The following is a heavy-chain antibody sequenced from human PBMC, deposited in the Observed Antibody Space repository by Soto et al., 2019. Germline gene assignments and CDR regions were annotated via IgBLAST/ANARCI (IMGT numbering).Heavy chain of an antibody. D-gene: IGHD3-3*01. CDR2: IYYSGST. Sequence: PSETLSLTCTVSGGSISSYYWSWIRQPPGKGLEWIGYIYYSGSTNYNPSLKSRVTISVDTSKNQFSLKLSSVTAADTAVYYCARGYSKYYDFWSGYGPLHYYYGMDVWGQGTTVTVSS. CDR1: GGSISSYY. CDR3: ARGYSKYYDFWSGYGPLHYYYGMDV. V-gene: IGHV4-59*12. J-gene: IGHJ6*02.